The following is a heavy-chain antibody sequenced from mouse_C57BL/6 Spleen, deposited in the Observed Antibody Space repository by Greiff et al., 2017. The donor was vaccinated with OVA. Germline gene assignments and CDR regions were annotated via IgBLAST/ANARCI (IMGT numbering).Heavy chain of an antibody. CDR1: GFTFSSYA. Sequence: EVQLVESGEGLVKPGGSLKLSCAASGFTFSSYAMSWVRQTPERRLEWVAYISSGGDYIYYADTVTGRFTISRDNARHTLYLQMSSLKSEDTAMNYCTRDANYEKGDYFDYWGQGTTLTVSS. J-gene: IGHJ2*01. CDR3: TRDANYEKGDYFDY. CDR2: ISSGGDYI. D-gene: IGHD2-4*01. V-gene: IGHV5-9-1*02.